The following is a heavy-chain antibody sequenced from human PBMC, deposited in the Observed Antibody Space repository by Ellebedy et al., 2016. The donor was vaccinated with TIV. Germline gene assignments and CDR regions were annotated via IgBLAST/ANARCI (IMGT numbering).Heavy chain of an antibody. CDR2: ISSTSSTI. D-gene: IGHD5-18*01. J-gene: IGHJ1*01. CDR3: ARGVDTALVEHFQH. V-gene: IGHV3-48*04. Sequence: PGGSLRLSCAASGFTFSTYTMNWVRQPPGKGLEWVSYISSTSSTIYYADSVRGRFAISRDTAKNSLYLQMNSLRAEDTALYYCARGVDTALVEHFQHWGQGTLGTASS. CDR1: GFTFSTYT.